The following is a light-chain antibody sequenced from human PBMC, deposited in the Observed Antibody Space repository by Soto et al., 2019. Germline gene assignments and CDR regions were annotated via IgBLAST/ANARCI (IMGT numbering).Light chain of an antibody. CDR2: AAS. CDR3: QQLDSYPRT. V-gene: IGKV1-9*01. CDR1: QDIRNY. J-gene: IGKJ1*01. Sequence: DIQLTQSPSFLSTSVGDRINITCRASQDIRNYLAWYQQKPGKAPKVLIYAASTLLSGVPSRFSGSGSGTEFSLTISSLQPEDFATYYCQQLDSYPRTFGQGTKVDI.